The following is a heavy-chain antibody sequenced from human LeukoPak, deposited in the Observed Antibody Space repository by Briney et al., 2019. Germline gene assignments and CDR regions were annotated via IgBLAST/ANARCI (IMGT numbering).Heavy chain of an antibody. CDR3: ARVKFCSSTSCYSAVDY. V-gene: IGHV3-48*01. D-gene: IGHD2-2*01. Sequence: GSLRLSCAASGFTLNNYSMNWVRQAPGKGLEWVSYISSSSTTIYYADSVKGRFTVSRDNAKNSLYLQMNSLRAEDTAVYYCARVKFCSSTSCYSAVDYWGQGTLVTVSS. CDR1: GFTLNNYS. J-gene: IGHJ4*02. CDR2: ISSSSTTI.